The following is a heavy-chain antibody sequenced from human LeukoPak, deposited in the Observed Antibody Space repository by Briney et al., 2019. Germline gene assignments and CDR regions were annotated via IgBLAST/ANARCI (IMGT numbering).Heavy chain of an antibody. J-gene: IGHJ4*02. D-gene: IGHD3-22*01. CDR2: ISSSSSTI. Sequence: GGSLRLSCAASGFTFSSYSMNWVRQAPGKGLEWVSYISSSSSTIYYADSVKGRFTISRDNAKNSLYLQMNSLRAEDTAVYYCARGDDSSGFYPLIYYWGQGTLVTVSS. V-gene: IGHV3-48*04. CDR3: ARGDDSSGFYPLIYY. CDR1: GFTFSSYS.